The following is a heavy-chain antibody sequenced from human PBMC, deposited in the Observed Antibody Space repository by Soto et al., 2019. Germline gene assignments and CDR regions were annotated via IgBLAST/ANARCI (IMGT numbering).Heavy chain of an antibody. CDR2: ISSSSSYI. CDR3: ARVSLVPAAIPGYYYGMDV. J-gene: IGHJ6*02. CDR1: GFTFSSYS. V-gene: IGHV3-21*01. Sequence: LRLPCAASGFTFSSYSMNWVRQAPGKGLEWVSSISSSSSYIYYADSVKGRFTISRDNAKNSLYLQMNSLRAEDTAVYYCARVSLVPAAIPGYYYGMDVWGQGTTVTVSS. D-gene: IGHD2-2*02.